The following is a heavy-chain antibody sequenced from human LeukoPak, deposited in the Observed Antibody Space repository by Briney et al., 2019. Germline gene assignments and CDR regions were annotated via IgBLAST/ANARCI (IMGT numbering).Heavy chain of an antibody. CDR1: GGSISSGDCY. V-gene: IGHV4-30-4*01. J-gene: IGHJ5*02. D-gene: IGHD6-25*01. CDR3: ARVAAHWFDP. Sequence: PSETLSLTCTVSGGSISSGDCYWSWIRQPPGKGLEWIGFVYYRGNTYYNPSLKSRVTISIDTVKDQFSLRLTSVIAADTAVYYCARVAAHWFDPWGQGTLVTVSS. CDR2: VYYRGNT.